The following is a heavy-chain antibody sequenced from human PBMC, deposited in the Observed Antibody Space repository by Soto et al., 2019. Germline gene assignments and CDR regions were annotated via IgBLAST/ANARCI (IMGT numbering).Heavy chain of an antibody. Sequence: PGGSLRLSCAASGFTFSSYAMGWVRQGPGKGLEWVAVVSIGGSTHYADSVRGRFTISRDNSKNTLSLQMNSLTAEDTAVYFCEKRRGAGGHFDYWGQGALVTVSS. CDR2: VSIGGST. CDR1: GFTFSSYA. J-gene: IGHJ4*02. CDR3: EKRRGAGGHFDY. D-gene: IGHD2-15*01. V-gene: IGHV3-23*01.